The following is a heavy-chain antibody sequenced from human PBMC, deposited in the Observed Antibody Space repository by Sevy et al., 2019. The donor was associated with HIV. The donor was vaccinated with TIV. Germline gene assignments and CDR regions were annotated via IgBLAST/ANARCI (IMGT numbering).Heavy chain of an antibody. D-gene: IGHD6-13*01. CDR1: GGSISSYY. CDR2: IYYSGNT. V-gene: IGHV4-59*13. Sequence: SETLSLTCTVSGGSISSYYWSWIRQPPGKGLEWIGYIYYSGNTNYNASLKSRVTISVDTSKNQFSLKLSSVTAADTAVYYCARVGAAAGLDYWGQGTLVTVSS. J-gene: IGHJ4*02. CDR3: ARVGAAAGLDY.